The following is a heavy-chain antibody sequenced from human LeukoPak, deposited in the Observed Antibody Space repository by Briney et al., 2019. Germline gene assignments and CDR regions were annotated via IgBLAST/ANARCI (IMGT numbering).Heavy chain of an antibody. Sequence: GGSLRLSCAASGFTFSSYGMSWVRQAPGKGLEWVSCISSGSYYIYYADSMKGRFTISRDNAKNSLYLQMNSLRAEDTAVYYCARDSLYGGFDYWGQGTLVTVSS. CDR2: ISSGSYYI. D-gene: IGHD4-23*01. V-gene: IGHV3-21*01. CDR1: GFTFSSYG. CDR3: ARDSLYGGFDY. J-gene: IGHJ4*02.